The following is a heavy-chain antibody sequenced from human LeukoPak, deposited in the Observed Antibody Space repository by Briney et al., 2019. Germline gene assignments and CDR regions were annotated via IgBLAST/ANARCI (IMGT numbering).Heavy chain of an antibody. CDR3: ARDGAVDTPILYYFDY. Sequence: PGGSLRLSCAASGFTFSNYAMHWVRQAPGKGLEWVAFISYDGGNKNYADSVKGRFTISRDNSKNTLYLQMNSLRAEDTAVYYCARDGAVDTPILYYFDYWGQGTLVTVSS. CDR1: GFTFSNYA. V-gene: IGHV3-30-3*01. D-gene: IGHD5-18*01. J-gene: IGHJ4*02. CDR2: ISYDGGNK.